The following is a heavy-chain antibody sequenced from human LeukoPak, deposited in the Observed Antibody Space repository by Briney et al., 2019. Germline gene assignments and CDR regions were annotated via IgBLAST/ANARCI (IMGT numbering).Heavy chain of an antibody. CDR2: ISNSGST. Sequence: SETLSLTCTVSGASVSRYSWSWIRQPPGKGLEWVGYISNSGSTNYYPSLKSRVTISVDTSTNQFSLRLTSMTSADTAVYYCARAGGAPPAALDLDHWGQGTLVTVSS. CDR1: GASVSRYS. CDR3: ARAGGAPPAALDLDH. J-gene: IGHJ4*02. D-gene: IGHD2-21*01. V-gene: IGHV4-59*02.